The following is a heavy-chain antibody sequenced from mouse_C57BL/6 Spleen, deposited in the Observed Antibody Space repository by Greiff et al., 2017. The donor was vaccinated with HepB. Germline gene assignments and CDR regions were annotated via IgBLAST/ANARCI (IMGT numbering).Heavy chain of an antibody. V-gene: IGHV1-66*01. CDR3: ARGYGSGGGAPWFAY. D-gene: IGHD1-2*01. CDR1: GYSFTSYY. Sequence: QVQLKESGPELVKPGASVKISCKASGYSFTSYYIHWVKQRPGQGLEWIGWIYPGSGNTKYNEKFKGKATLTADTSSSTAYMQLSSLTSEDSAVYYCARGYGSGGGAPWFAYWGQGTLVTVSA. CDR2: IYPGSGNT. J-gene: IGHJ3*01.